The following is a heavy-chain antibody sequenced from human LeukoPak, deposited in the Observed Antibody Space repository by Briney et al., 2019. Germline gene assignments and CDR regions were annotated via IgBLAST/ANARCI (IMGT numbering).Heavy chain of an antibody. D-gene: IGHD5-24*01. CDR3: AKQMATIYREFDY. CDR1: GFTFSTYA. Sequence: GSLRLSCAASGFTFSTYAMDWVRQAPGKGLEWVSSISGGAGSTYYADSVKGRFTIYRDNSKNTLYLQMNSLRAEDTAVYYCAKQMATIYREFDYWGQGTLVTVS. J-gene: IGHJ4*02. CDR2: ISGGAGST. V-gene: IGHV3-23*01.